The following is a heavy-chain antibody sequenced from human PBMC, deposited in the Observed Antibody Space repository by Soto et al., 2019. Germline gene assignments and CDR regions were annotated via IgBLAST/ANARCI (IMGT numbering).Heavy chain of an antibody. D-gene: IGHD3-3*01. CDR1: GFTFSVYS. V-gene: IGHV3-23*01. Sequence: EEQLLESGGGLVQPGGSRRLSCAASGFTFSVYSMSWVRQAPGKGLEWVSTINGGADRTYYAESVKGRFTISRDNFKNALDLQMDSLRAEDTAIYYCARLQAIYGVLKNGIRFDPWGQGTLVTVSS. CDR3: ARLQAIYGVLKNGIRFDP. J-gene: IGHJ5*02. CDR2: INGGADRT.